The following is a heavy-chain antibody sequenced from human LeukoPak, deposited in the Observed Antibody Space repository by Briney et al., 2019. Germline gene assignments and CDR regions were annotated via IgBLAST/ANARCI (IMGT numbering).Heavy chain of an antibody. CDR2: IYTSGST. V-gene: IGHV4-61*02. Sequence: SETLSLTCTVSGGSISSGSYYWSWIRQPAGKGLEWIGRIYTSGSTNYNPSLKSRVTISVDTSKNQFSLKLSSVTAADTAVHYCARINVYGDSIDYWGQGTLVTVSS. J-gene: IGHJ4*02. D-gene: IGHD4-17*01. CDR3: ARINVYGDSIDY. CDR1: GGSISSGSYY.